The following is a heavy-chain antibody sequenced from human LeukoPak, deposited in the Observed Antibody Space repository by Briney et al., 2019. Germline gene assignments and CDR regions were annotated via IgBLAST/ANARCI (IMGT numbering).Heavy chain of an antibody. J-gene: IGHJ6*03. CDR2: ICTSGST. Sequence: SETLSLTCTVAGGTISTYCWSWIRQPAGKGLEWIGHICTSGSTNYNPSLKSRVTMSVDTSNNEFALKLNSVTAADTAVYYCARVMTSGYSGYEGPFATYYYYMDVWGKGTTVTISS. V-gene: IGHV4-4*07. D-gene: IGHD5-12*01. CDR3: ARVMTSGYSGYEGPFATYYYYMDV. CDR1: GGTISTYC.